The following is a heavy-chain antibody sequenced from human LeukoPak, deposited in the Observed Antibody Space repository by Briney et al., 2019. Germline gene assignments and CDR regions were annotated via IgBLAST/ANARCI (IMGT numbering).Heavy chain of an antibody. CDR1: GFTFSSYG. D-gene: IGHD2-2*01. Sequence: GRSLRLSCAASGFTFSSYGMHWVRQAPGKGLEWVAVIWYDGSNKYYADSVKGRFTISRDDSKNTLYLQMNSLRAEDTAVYYRARDGGLSYCSSTSCPRNYYYGMDVWGQGTTVTVSS. CDR3: ARDGGLSYCSSTSCPRNYYYGMDV. CDR2: IWYDGSNK. J-gene: IGHJ6*02. V-gene: IGHV3-33*01.